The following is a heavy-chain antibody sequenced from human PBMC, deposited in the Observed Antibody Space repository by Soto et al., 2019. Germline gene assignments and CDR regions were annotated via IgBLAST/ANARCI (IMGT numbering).Heavy chain of an antibody. CDR3: AGDPDSHYNDSHAYSYP. CDR1: GGTFSNYT. D-gene: IGHD3-22*01. Sequence: QVQLVQSGAEVKKPGSSVKVSCKASGGTFSNYTITWVRQAPGYGLEWMGRIIPIIGIINYAQKFQGRVTITADEFTGTSYMELTRLRSDDTAVYYCAGDPDSHYNDSHAYSYPWGQGTLITVSS. V-gene: IGHV1-69*08. CDR2: IIPIIGII. J-gene: IGHJ5*02.